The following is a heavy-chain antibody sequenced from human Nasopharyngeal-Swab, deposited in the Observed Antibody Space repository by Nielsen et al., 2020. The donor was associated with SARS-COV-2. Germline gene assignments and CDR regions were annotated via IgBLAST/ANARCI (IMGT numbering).Heavy chain of an antibody. D-gene: IGHD1-20*01. V-gene: IGHV3-23*01. Sequence: GESLKISCAASGFTFSSYAMSWVRQAPGKGLEWVSAISGSGGSPYYADSVKGRFTISRDNSKNTLYLQMNSLRAEDTAVYYCAKVGFRSITGTSPLEYWGQGTLVTFSS. CDR1: GFTFSSYA. CDR2: ISGSGGSP. CDR3: AKVGFRSITGTSPLEY. J-gene: IGHJ4*02.